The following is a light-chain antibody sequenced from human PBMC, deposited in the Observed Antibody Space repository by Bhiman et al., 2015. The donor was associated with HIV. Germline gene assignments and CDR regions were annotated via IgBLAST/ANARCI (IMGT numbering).Light chain of an antibody. Sequence: QSVLTQPPSASGTPGQRVTISCSGSSSNIGTNTVNWYQQLPGTAPKLLIYRNNQRPSGVPDRFSGSKSGTSASLAISGLQAEDEADYYCAAWDDSLNGLVVFGGRDQVDRP. CDR1: SSNIGTNT. V-gene: IGLV1-44*01. CDR2: RNN. CDR3: AAWDDSLNGLVV. J-gene: IGLJ2*01.